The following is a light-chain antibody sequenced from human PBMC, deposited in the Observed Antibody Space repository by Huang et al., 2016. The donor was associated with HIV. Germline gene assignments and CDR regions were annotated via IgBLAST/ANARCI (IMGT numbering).Light chain of an antibody. J-gene: IGKJ3*01. CDR2: GAS. Sequence: EIVMTQSPVTLSVSPGERATLSCRASQSVSSNLAWYQQKTGQAPRLLICGASTRATGIPARFSGSGSGTEFTLTITSLQSEDFAVYYCQQYNNWPPEETFGPGTKVDIK. V-gene: IGKV3-15*01. CDR3: QQYNNWPPEET. CDR1: QSVSSN.